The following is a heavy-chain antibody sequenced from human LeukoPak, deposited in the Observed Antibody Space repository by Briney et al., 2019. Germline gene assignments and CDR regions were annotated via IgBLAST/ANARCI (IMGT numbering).Heavy chain of an antibody. CDR1: GYTFTGYY. Sequence: ASVKVSCKASGYTFTGYYMHWVRQAPGQGLEWMGHINPNSGGTIFAQKFQGRVTMTRDTSSSTAYMELSRLRSDDTAVYYCARSDNADYWGQGTQVTVSS. CDR3: ARSDNADY. D-gene: IGHD1-14*01. J-gene: IGHJ4*02. V-gene: IGHV1-2*06. CDR2: INPNSGGT.